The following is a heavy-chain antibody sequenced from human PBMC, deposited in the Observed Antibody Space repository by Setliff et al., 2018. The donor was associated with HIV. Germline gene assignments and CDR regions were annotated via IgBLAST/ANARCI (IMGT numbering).Heavy chain of an antibody. CDR2: IWYDGNKK. J-gene: IGHJ6*03. CDR3: AKNTPSIINYPYFYYMDV. CDR1: GFAFSTFA. D-gene: IGHD1-7*01. Sequence: PGGSLRLSCTASGFAFSTFAMHWVRQAPGKGLEWVAVIWYDGNKKDYGDSVKGRFTISRDNSKDTLYLQMSSLRADDTALYYCAKNTPSIINYPYFYYMDVWGQGTTVTGS. V-gene: IGHV3-33*06.